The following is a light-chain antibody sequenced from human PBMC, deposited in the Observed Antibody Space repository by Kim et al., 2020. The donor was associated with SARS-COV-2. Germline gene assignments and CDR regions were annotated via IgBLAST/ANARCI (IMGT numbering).Light chain of an antibody. J-gene: IGKJ5*01. Sequence: ATLSLSPGERATLSCRASQSVSSYLAWYQQKPGQAPRLLIYDAANRATGIPARFSGSGSGTDFTLTISSLEPEDFAVYYCQHRITFGQGTRLEIK. V-gene: IGKV3-11*01. CDR2: DAA. CDR1: QSVSSY. CDR3: QHRIT.